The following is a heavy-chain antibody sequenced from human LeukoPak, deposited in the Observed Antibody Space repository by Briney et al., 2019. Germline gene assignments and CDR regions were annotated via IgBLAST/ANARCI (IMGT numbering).Heavy chain of an antibody. V-gene: IGHV4-30-2*01. CDR3: ARQGVYCSGGSCYGHYYGMDV. D-gene: IGHD2-15*01. J-gene: IGHJ6*02. Sequence: PSQTLSLTCAVSGGSISSGGYSWRWIRQPPGKGLEWIGYIYHSGSTYYNPSLKSRVTISVDRSKNQFSLKLSSVTAADTAVYYCARQGVYCSGGSCYGHYYGMDVWGQGTTVTVSS. CDR2: IYHSGST. CDR1: GGSISSGGYS.